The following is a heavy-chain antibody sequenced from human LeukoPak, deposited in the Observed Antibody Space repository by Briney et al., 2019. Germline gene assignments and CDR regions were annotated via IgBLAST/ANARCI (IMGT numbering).Heavy chain of an antibody. CDR2: IYYSGST. CDR3: ARGYSGSYYDY. J-gene: IGHJ4*02. CDR1: GGSISSYY. D-gene: IGHD1-26*01. Sequence: SETLSLTCTVTGGSISSYYWSWIRQPPGKGLEWIGYIYYSGSTNYNPSLKSRVTISVDTSKNQFSLKLSSVTAADTAVYYCARGYSGSYYDYWGQGTLVTVSS. V-gene: IGHV4-59*01.